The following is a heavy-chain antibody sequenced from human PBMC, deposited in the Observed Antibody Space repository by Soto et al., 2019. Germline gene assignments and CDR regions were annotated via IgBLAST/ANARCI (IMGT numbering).Heavy chain of an antibody. Sequence: ASVKVSCKASGYTFTSYAMHWVRQAPGQRLEWMGWINAGNGNTKYSQKFQGRVTITRDTSASTAYMELSSLRSEDTAVYYCARDLIYCTNGVCQYYYGIDVWGQGTTVTVSS. CDR3: ARDLIYCTNGVCQYYYGIDV. D-gene: IGHD2-8*01. V-gene: IGHV1-3*01. CDR1: GYTFTSYA. CDR2: INAGNGNT. J-gene: IGHJ6*02.